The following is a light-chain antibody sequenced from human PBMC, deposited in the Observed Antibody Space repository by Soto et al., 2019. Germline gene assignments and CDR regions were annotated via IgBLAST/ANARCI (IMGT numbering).Light chain of an antibody. J-gene: IGLJ2*01. V-gene: IGLV1-51*01. CDR2: GND. CDR1: SSNIGSNS. Sequence: QSVLTQPPSVSAAPGQKVTISCSGSSSNIGSNSVSWYQQLPETAPKLLIYGNDERPSGIPDRFSGSKSGTSATLGITGLQTGDEGDYYCATWDSSRTAGIFGGGTKLTVL. CDR3: ATWDSSRTAGI.